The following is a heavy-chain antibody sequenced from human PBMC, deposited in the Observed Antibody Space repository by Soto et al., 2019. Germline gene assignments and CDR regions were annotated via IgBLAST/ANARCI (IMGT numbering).Heavy chain of an antibody. Sequence: QVQLVQSGAEVKKPGASVKVSCKASGYTFTSYYMHWLRQAPGQGLERMGIINPSGGSTSYAQKFQGRVTMTRDTSTSTVYMDLSSLRSEDTAVYYCAGAYYCDHLPYFHCWGQGTLVTVSS. V-gene: IGHV1-46*01. J-gene: IGHJ4*02. D-gene: IGHD4-17*01. CDR2: INPSGGST. CDR3: AGAYYCDHLPYFHC. CDR1: GYTFTSYY.